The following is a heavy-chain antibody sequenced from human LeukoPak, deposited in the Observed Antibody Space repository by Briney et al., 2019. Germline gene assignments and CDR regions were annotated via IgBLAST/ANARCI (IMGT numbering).Heavy chain of an antibody. J-gene: IGHJ6*03. CDR3: ARDQLLWFGELLSNYYYYYMDV. CDR1: GYTLTSYG. D-gene: IGHD3-10*01. Sequence: GASVKVSCKASGYTLTSYGISWVRQAPGQGLEWMGWISAYNGNTNYAQKLQGRVTMTTDTSTSTAYMELRSLRSDDTAVYYCARDQLLWFGELLSNYYYYYMDVWGKGTTVTVSS. V-gene: IGHV1-18*01. CDR2: ISAYNGNT.